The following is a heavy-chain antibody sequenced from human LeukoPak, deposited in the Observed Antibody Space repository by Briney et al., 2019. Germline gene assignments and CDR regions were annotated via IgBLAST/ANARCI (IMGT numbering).Heavy chain of an antibody. Sequence: GGSLRLSCAASGFTFSSHWMHWVRQAPGKGLVWVSRINGDGGNTTYADSVKGRVTISRDNAKNTLYLQMNSLRAEDTAVYHCARSKSGYSTDAFDICGEGTMVSVSS. D-gene: IGHD6-13*01. CDR3: ARSKSGYSTDAFDI. CDR1: GFTFSSHW. J-gene: IGHJ3*02. V-gene: IGHV3-74*03. CDR2: INGDGGNT.